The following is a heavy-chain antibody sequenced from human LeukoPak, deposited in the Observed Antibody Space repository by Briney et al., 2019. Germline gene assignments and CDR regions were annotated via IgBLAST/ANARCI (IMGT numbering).Heavy chain of an antibody. CDR2: ISPSGDST. V-gene: IGHV3-23*01. Sequence: GGSLRLSCAASGFTFNNYAMNWVRQAPGKGLEWVSHISPSGDSTYYADSVKGRFTISRDSSKNTLSLQMSSLRAEDTAVYYCARSFIPWYSNYYYYYMDVWGKGTTVTVSS. CDR1: GFTFNNYA. CDR3: ARSFIPWYSNYYYYYMDV. D-gene: IGHD1-26*01. J-gene: IGHJ6*03.